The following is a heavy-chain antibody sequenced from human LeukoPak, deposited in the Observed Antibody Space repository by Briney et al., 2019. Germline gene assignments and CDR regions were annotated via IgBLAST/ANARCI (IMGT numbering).Heavy chain of an antibody. J-gene: IGHJ5*02. V-gene: IGHV3-7*01. Sequence: GGSLRLSCEASGFTFSSYWMSWVRQAPGKGLEWVANIKQDGSEKYYVDSVKGRFTISRDNAKNSLYLQMNSLRAEDTAVYYCARHVPIVGATNHWGQGTWVTVSS. CDR1: GFTFSSYW. CDR3: ARHVPIVGATNH. D-gene: IGHD1-26*01. CDR2: IKQDGSEK.